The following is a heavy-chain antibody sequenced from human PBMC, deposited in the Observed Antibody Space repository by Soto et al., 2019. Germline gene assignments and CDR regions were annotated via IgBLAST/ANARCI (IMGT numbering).Heavy chain of an antibody. J-gene: IGHJ4*02. CDR3: ARTGTSHY. Sequence: GGSLRLSCEASGFTFSSYWMSWVRQPPGKGLEWVANIKQDGSEKYHEDSMKGRFTISRDNAKNSLYLQMNSLRADDTAAYYCARTGTSHYWGRGTLVTVSS. CDR2: IKQDGSEK. V-gene: IGHV3-7*01. CDR1: GFTFSSYW. D-gene: IGHD1-1*01.